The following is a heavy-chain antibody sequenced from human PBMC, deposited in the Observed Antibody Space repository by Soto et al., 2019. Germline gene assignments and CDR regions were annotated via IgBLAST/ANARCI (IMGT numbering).Heavy chain of an antibody. D-gene: IGHD2-15*01. V-gene: IGHV3-48*02. CDR3: ARDSEYCSCYGCYYYYGMDV. CDR2: ISGRSTTI. J-gene: IGHJ6*02. CDR1: GFTFSLHS. Sequence: EVQLVESGGGLVQPGGSLRLSCVASGFTFSLHSMTWVRQAPGKGLEWVSYISGRSTTIYSADSVKGRFTISRDNVKYSLYLQMKSLGDEDTAVYYCARDSEYCSCYGCYYYYGMDVWGQGTTVTVSS.